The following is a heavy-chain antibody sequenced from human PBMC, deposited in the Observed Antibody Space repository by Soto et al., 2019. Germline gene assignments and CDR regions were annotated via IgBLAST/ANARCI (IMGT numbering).Heavy chain of an antibody. CDR2: INPSGGST. V-gene: IGHV1-46*01. CDR3: ARGPGVGATWPY. CDR1: GSTLPSCC. J-gene: IGHJ4*02. Sequence: ASVRVSSATSGSTLPSCCMHWARQAPGQGLEWMGIINPSGGSTSYAQKFQGRVTMTRDTSTSTVYMELSSLRSEDTAVYYCARGPGVGATWPYCGQGPLVTLSS. D-gene: IGHD1-26*01.